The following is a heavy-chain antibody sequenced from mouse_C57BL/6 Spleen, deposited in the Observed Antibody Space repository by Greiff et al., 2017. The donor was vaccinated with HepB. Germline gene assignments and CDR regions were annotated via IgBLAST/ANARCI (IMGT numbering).Heavy chain of an antibody. CDR1: GYTFTSYW. V-gene: IGHV1-50*01. J-gene: IGHJ3*01. CDR2: IDPSDSYT. Sequence: VQLQQSGAELVKPGASVKLSCKASGYTFTSYWMQWVKQRPGQGLEWIGEIDPSDSYTNYNQKFKGKATLTVDTSSSTAYMQLSSLTSEDYAVYYCAPLAFAYWGQGTLVTVSA. CDR3: APLAFAY.